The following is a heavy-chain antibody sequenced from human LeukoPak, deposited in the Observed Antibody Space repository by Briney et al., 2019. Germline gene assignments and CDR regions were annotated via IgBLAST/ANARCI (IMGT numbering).Heavy chain of an antibody. V-gene: IGHV3-66*01. J-gene: IGHJ1*01. CDR3: ARDARPLGYCSGGSCYFQN. D-gene: IGHD2-15*01. CDR2: IYSGGST. Sequence: GGSLRLSCAASGFTVSSNYMSWVRQAPGKGLEWVSVIYSGGSTYYADSVKGRFTISRDNSKNTLYLQMNSLRAEDTAVYYCARDARPLGYCSGGSCYFQNWGQGTLVTVSS. CDR1: GFTVSSNY.